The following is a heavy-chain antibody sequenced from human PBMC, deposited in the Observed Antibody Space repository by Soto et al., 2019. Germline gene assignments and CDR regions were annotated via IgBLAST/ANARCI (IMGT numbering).Heavy chain of an antibody. V-gene: IGHV1-18*01. CDR3: VVAAQPYYFDY. CDR1: GYTFTSYG. J-gene: IGHJ4*02. CDR2: ISAYNGNT. Sequence: ASVKVSCKASGYTFTSYGISWVRQAPGQGLEWKGRISAYNGNTNYAQKLQGRVTMTTDTSTSTAYKELRSLRSDDTAVYYCVVAAQPYYFDYWGQGTLVTVSS. D-gene: IGHD2-15*01.